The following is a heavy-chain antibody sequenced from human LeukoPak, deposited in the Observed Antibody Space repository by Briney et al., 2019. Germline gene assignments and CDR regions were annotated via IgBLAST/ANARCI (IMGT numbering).Heavy chain of an antibody. CDR2: IKSETDGGTA. V-gene: IGHV3-15*01. Sequence: GGSLRLSCAASGFTFSYAWVSWVRQAPGKGLEWVGRIKSETDGGTADYAAPVKGRFTISRDDSKNTLYLQINSLKTEDTAVYYCATSIAAVGSFDYWGQGTLVTVSS. J-gene: IGHJ4*02. CDR3: ATSIAAVGSFDY. CDR1: GFTFSYAW. D-gene: IGHD6-13*01.